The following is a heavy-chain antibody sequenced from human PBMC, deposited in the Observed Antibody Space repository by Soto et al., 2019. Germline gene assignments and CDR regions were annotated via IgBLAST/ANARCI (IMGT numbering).Heavy chain of an antibody. CDR1: GDTFTSYG. Sequence: ASVKVSGKASGDTFTSYGISWVRQAPGQGLEWMGWISAYNGNTNYAQNLQGRVTMTTDTSMTTAYMELRSLRSDDTAVYYCARDGYSSGWFFDYWAQGTLVTVSS. CDR3: ARDGYSSGWFFDY. V-gene: IGHV1-18*01. CDR2: ISAYNGNT. D-gene: IGHD6-19*01. J-gene: IGHJ4*02.